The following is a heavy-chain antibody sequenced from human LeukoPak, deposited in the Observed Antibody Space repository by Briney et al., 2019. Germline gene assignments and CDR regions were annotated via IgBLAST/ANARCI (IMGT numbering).Heavy chain of an antibody. J-gene: IGHJ4*02. CDR2: INPNSGGT. CDR1: GYTFTGYY. Sequence: ASVKVSCKASGYTFTGYYMHWLRQAPGQGLEWMGWINPNSGGTNYAQKFQGRVTMTRDTSISTTYMELSRLRSDDTAVYYCARVKHELRWPYYFDYWGQGTLVTVSS. V-gene: IGHV1-2*02. CDR3: ARVKHELRWPYYFDY. D-gene: IGHD4-17*01.